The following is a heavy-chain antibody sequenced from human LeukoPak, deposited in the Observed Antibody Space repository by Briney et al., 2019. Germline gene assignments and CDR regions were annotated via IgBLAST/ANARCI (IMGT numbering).Heavy chain of an antibody. Sequence: GGSLRLSCAASGFIVSSKYMSWVRQAPGKGLEWVSVLYSGSSTYYADSVKGRFTISRDNSKNTLYLQMNSLSAEDTAVYYCAQGGNWFDPWGQGILVTVSS. J-gene: IGHJ5*02. CDR3: AQGGNWFDP. D-gene: IGHD3-16*01. CDR2: LYSGSST. V-gene: IGHV3-66*01. CDR1: GFIVSSKY.